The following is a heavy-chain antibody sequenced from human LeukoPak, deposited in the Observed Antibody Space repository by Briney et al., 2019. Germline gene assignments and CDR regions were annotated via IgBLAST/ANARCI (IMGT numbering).Heavy chain of an antibody. CDR2: INQDGSEK. J-gene: IGHJ6*03. V-gene: IGHV3-7*01. CDR3: ARDQGFSYYFYYMDV. Sequence: PSETLSLTCAVSGGSFSGYYWSWIRQPPGKGLEWVANINQDGSEKYYVDSVKGRFTISRDNAKNSLYLQMNSLRAEDTAVYYCARDQGFSYYFYYMDVWGKGTTVTVSS. CDR1: GGSFSGYY. D-gene: IGHD3-3*01.